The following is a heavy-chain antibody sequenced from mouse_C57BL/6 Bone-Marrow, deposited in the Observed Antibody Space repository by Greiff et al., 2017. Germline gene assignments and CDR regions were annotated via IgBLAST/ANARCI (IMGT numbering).Heavy chain of an antibody. CDR2: IDPSDSYT. CDR1: GYTFTSYW. D-gene: IGHD1-1*01. V-gene: IGHV1-69*01. J-gene: IGHJ1*03. Sequence: QVQLQQSGAELVMPGASVKLSCKASGYTFTSYWMHWVKQRPGQGLEWIGEIDPSDSYTNYNQKFKGKSTLTVDKSSSTAYMQLSSLTSEYSAVYYCARYYGSIYWYFDVWGTGTTGTVSS. CDR3: ARYYGSIYWYFDV.